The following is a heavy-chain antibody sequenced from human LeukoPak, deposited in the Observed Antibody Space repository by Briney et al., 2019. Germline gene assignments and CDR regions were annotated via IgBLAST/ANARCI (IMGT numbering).Heavy chain of an antibody. CDR3: ARDREEAEDAFDI. V-gene: IGHV3-30-3*01. Sequence: GGSLRLSWAASGFTFSSYAMHWVRQAPGKGLEWVAVISYDGSNKYYADSVKGRFTISRDNSKNTLYLQMNSLRAEDTAVYYCARDREEAEDAFDIWGQGTMVTVSS. CDR1: GFTFSSYA. CDR2: ISYDGSNK. D-gene: IGHD1-26*01. J-gene: IGHJ3*02.